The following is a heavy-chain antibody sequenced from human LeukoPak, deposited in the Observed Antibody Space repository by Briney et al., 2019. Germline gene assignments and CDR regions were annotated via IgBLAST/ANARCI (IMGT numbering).Heavy chain of an antibody. J-gene: IGHJ4*02. CDR3: AIKDCDAYVLIDY. CDR2: ISGGGGST. Sequence: GGSLRLSCAASGFTFSSYAMSWVRQAPGKGLEWVSTISGGGGSTYYADSVKGRFTISRDNSKNTLYLQMNSLRAEDTAVYYLAIKDCDAYVLIDYWGQGTLVTVSS. V-gene: IGHV3-23*01. D-gene: IGHD2-21*01. CDR1: GFTFSSYA.